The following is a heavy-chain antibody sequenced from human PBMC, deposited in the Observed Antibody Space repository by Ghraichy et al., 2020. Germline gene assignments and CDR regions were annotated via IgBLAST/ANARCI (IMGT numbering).Heavy chain of an antibody. Sequence: ESLNISCAVYGGSFSGYYWSWIRQPPGKGLEWIGEINHSGSTNYNPSLKSRVTISVDTSKNQFSLKLSSVTAADTAVYYCARGRITMVRGVLYYFDYWGQGTLVTVSS. D-gene: IGHD3-10*01. J-gene: IGHJ4*02. CDR1: GGSFSGYY. V-gene: IGHV4-34*01. CDR3: ARGRITMVRGVLYYFDY. CDR2: INHSGST.